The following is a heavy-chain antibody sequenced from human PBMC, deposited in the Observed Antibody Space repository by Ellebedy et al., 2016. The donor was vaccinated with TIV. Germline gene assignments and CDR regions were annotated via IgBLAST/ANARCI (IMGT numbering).Heavy chain of an antibody. Sequence: KVSCKGSGYSCTSYWIGWVRQLPGRGLEWMGIIYPRDSDTTYSPSFQGQVTISADKSIHTAYLQWSSLKASDPAMYYCARHNRPRFYYGSGDPFDIWGQGTMVTVSS. CDR3: ARHNRPRFYYGSGDPFDI. V-gene: IGHV5-51*01. D-gene: IGHD3-10*01. CDR1: GYSCTSYW. J-gene: IGHJ3*02. CDR2: IYPRDSDT.